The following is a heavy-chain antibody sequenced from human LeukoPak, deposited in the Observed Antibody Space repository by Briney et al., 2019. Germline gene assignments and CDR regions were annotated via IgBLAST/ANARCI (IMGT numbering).Heavy chain of an antibody. V-gene: IGHV3-15*01. CDR3: TTDERWDILTGVYYYYGMDV. Sequence: GGSLRLSCAASGFTFSNAWMSWVRQAPGKGLEWVGRIKSKTDGGTTDYAAPVKGRFTISRDDSKNTLYLQMNSLKTEDTAVYYCTTDERWDILTGVYYYYGMDVWGQGTTVTVSS. D-gene: IGHD3-9*01. J-gene: IGHJ6*02. CDR2: IKSKTDGGTT. CDR1: GFTFSNAW.